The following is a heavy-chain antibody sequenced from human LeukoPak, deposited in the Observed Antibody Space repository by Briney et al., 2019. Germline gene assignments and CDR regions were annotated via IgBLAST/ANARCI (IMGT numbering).Heavy chain of an antibody. Sequence: GRSLRLSCAASGFTFSSYAMHWVRQAPGKGLEWVAVISYDGSNKYYADSVKGRFTISRDNSKNTLYLQMNSLRAEDTAVYYCARDAGSGSYSTHWFDPWGQGTLVTVSS. CDR2: ISYDGSNK. J-gene: IGHJ5*02. CDR3: ARDAGSGSYSTHWFDP. CDR1: GFTFSSYA. D-gene: IGHD1-26*01. V-gene: IGHV3-30-3*01.